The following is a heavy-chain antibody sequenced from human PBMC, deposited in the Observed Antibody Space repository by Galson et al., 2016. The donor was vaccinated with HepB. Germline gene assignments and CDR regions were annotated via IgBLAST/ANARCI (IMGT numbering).Heavy chain of an antibody. D-gene: IGHD1-1*01. CDR3: ARHRTTRYYVMDV. CDR2: IYYGGST. Sequence: ETLSLTCTVSGGSIINSSYYWGWIRQPPGKGLEWIGSIYYGGSTYYNASLKSRVTISVDTSKNQISLKLSSVTAADTAVYYCARHRTTRYYVMDVWGQGTTVTVSS. J-gene: IGHJ6*01. V-gene: IGHV4-39*01. CDR1: GGSIINSSYY.